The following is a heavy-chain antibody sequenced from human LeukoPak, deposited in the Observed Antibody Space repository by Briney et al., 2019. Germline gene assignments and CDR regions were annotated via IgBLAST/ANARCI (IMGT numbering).Heavy chain of an antibody. D-gene: IGHD4-11*01. Sequence: PSETPSLTCTVSGGSISSYYWSWIRQPPGKGLEWIGYIYYSGSTNYNPSLKSRVTISVDTPKNQFSLKLSSVTAADTAVYYCAREPTVTTWFDPWGQGTLVTVSS. V-gene: IGHV4-59*01. CDR2: IYYSGST. J-gene: IGHJ5*02. CDR1: GGSISSYY. CDR3: AREPTVTTWFDP.